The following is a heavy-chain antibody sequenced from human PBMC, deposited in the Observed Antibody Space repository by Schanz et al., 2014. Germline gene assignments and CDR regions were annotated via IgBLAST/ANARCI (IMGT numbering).Heavy chain of an antibody. V-gene: IGHV4-61*02. D-gene: IGHD1-1*01. CDR3: ARDTTWRLDL. J-gene: IGHJ2*01. CDR1: GGSIRSGTYY. CDR2: VFPNGIT. Sequence: QVQLQESGPGLVKPSQTLSLTCTVSGGSIRSGTYYWSWIRQPAGKALEWVGRVFPNGITNYNPSLKSRVPISLNTPKIQFSLALTSLTAADTAVYYCARDTTWRLDLWGRGTLVTVSS.